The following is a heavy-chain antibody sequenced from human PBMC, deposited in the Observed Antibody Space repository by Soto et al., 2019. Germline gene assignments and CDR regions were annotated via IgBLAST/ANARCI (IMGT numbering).Heavy chain of an antibody. V-gene: IGHV1-2*04. D-gene: IGHD3-22*01. CDR1: GYTFTGYY. Sequence: ASVKVSCKASGYTFTGYYMHWVRQAPGQGLEWMGWINPNSGGTNYAQKFQGWVTMTRDTSISTAYMELSRLRSDDTAVDYCAIGAEYSYDCSGYYYVWGQGTTVTVSS. CDR3: AIGAEYSYDCSGYYYV. J-gene: IGHJ6*02. CDR2: INPNSGGT.